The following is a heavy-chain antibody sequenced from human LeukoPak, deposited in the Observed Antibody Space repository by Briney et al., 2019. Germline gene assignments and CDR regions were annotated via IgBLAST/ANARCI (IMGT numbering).Heavy chain of an antibody. J-gene: IGHJ6*03. D-gene: IGHD2-2*01. CDR3: ARNPIVVVPAAMPRYYYYYYMDV. CDR2: IIPIFGTA. V-gene: IGHV1-69*05. CDR1: GGTFSSYA. Sequence: SVKVSCKASGGTFSSYAISWVRQAPGQGLEWMGGIIPIFGTANYAQKFQGRVTITTDESTSTAYIELSRLRSEDTAVYYCARNPIVVVPAAMPRYYYYYYMDVWGKGTTVTVSS.